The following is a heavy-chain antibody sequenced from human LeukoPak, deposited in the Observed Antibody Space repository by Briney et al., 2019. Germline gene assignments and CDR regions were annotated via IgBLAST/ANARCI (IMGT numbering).Heavy chain of an antibody. Sequence: PSETLSLTCTVSSGSISTSNYYWGWVRQPPGKALEWIGNIFYSGSTYYSPSLKSRVTISLDTSRNQFSLKLNSVTAADTAVYYCAKSNVIDIWGQGTMVTVSS. CDR3: AKSNVIDI. D-gene: IGHD2/OR15-2a*01. CDR1: SGSISTSNYY. CDR2: IFYSGST. V-gene: IGHV4-39*07. J-gene: IGHJ3*02.